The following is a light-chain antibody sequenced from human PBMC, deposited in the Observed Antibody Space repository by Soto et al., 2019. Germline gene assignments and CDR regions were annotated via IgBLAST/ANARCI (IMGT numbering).Light chain of an antibody. CDR2: KAS. Sequence: IQMTQSPSTLSASVGDSVTITFRASQDVRTWLAWFHQKPGKAPKLLIYKASTLESGVQSRFSGSGSGTEFTLTINALQPDDFGTYYCQQYHSSWTFGLGTKVDIK. CDR1: QDVRTW. V-gene: IGKV1-5*03. J-gene: IGKJ1*01. CDR3: QQYHSSWT.